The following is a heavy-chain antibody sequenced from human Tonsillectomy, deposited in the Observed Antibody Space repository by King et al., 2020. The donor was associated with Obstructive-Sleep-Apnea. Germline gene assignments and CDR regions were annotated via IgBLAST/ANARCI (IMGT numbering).Heavy chain of an antibody. CDR3: ARDQGVSGTNGWYFDL. D-gene: IGHD6-13*01. V-gene: IGHV3-7*03. CDR1: GFTFSKYW. J-gene: IGHJ2*01. Sequence: VQLVESGGGLVQPGGSLRLSCAASGFTFSKYWMSWVRQAPGKGLEWVADIKQDGSDKYSVDSVKHRFTISRDNTKNSLYLQLNSLRIEDTAVYYCARDQGVSGTNGWYFDLWGRGTLVTVSS. CDR2: IKQDGSDK.